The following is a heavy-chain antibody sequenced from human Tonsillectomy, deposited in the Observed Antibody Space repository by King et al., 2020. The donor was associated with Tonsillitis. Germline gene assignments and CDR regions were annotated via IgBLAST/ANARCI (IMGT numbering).Heavy chain of an antibody. J-gene: IGHJ6*02. CDR3: ARVGYYYDSSGYFMSYGMDV. D-gene: IGHD3-22*01. Sequence: QLQESGSGLVKPSQTLSLTCAVSGGSISSGGYSWSWIRQPPGKGLEWIGYIYHSGSTYYNPSLKSRVTISVDRSKNQFSLKLSSVTAADTAVYYCARVGYYYDSSGYFMSYGMDVWGQGTTVTVSS. V-gene: IGHV4-30-2*01. CDR2: IYHSGST. CDR1: GGSISSGGYS.